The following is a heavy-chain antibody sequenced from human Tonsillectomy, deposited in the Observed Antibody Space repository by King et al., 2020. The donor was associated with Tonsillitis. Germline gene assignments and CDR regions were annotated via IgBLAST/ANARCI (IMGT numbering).Heavy chain of an antibody. V-gene: IGHV4-59*01. CDR3: ARVELPYNWFDP. CDR1: GGSISSYY. J-gene: IGHJ5*02. Sequence: VQLQESGPGLVKPSETLSLTCTVSGGSISSYYWSWTRQPPGKGLEWIGYSYYLGSTNYNPSLKSRVTISVDTSKNQFSLKLSSVTAADTAVYYCARVELPYNWFDPWGQGTLVTVSS. CDR2: SYYLGST. D-gene: IGHD1-7*01.